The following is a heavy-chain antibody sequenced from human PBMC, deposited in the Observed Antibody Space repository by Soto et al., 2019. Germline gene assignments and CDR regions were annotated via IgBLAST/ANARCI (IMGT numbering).Heavy chain of an antibody. CDR1: GFTFSSYD. D-gene: IGHD6-13*01. V-gene: IGHV3-13*01. CDR3: AIGPGKLNGYYFYGMHV. Sequence: EVQLVESGGGLVQPGGSLRLSCAASGFTFSSYDMHWVRQATGKGLEWVSAIGTAGDTYYPGSVKGRFTISRENAKNSLYLQMNSLRAGDTAVNEWAIGPGKLNGYYFYGMHVWGQGITDTVSS. J-gene: IGHJ6*02. CDR2: IGTAGDT.